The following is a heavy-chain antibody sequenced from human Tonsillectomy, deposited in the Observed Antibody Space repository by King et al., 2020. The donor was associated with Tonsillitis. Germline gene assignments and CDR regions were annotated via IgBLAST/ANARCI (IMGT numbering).Heavy chain of an antibody. D-gene: IGHD5-18*01. V-gene: IGHV3-9*01. CDR2: ITWNSGGI. J-gene: IGHJ3*02. Sequence: EQLVQSGGGLVQPGRSLRLSCAASGFTFDVYAMHWVRQAPGKGLEWVSGITWNSGGIGYADSVKGRFTISRDNAKNSLYLQMNSLRAEDTALYYCAKEESGYSYGLGAFDIWGQGKMVTVSS. CDR1: GFTFDVYA. CDR3: AKEESGYSYGLGAFDI.